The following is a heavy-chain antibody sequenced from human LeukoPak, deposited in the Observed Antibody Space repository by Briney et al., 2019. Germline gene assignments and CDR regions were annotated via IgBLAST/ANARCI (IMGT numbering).Heavy chain of an antibody. D-gene: IGHD3-9*01. CDR3: AREGSYDILAGYSPFDY. Sequence: SETLSLTCAVYGGSFSGYYWSWIRQPPGKGLEWIGEINHSGSTNYNPSLKSRVTISVDTSKNQFSLKLSSVTAADTAVYYCAREGSYDILAGYSPFDYWGQGTLVTVSS. CDR1: GGSFSGYY. V-gene: IGHV4-34*01. J-gene: IGHJ4*02. CDR2: INHSGST.